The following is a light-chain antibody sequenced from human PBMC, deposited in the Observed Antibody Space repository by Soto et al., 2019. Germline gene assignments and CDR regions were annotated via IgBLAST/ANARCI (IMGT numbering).Light chain of an antibody. J-gene: IGKJ2*01. V-gene: IGKV3-15*01. CDR1: QSVSRK. Sequence: EIELTQSPATLSVSPGERATLSCRASQSVSRKFAWYQQKPGQGPRLLIYDVSTRATGVPVRFSGSGSGTEFTLTISSLQSGDFAVYFCQQYNNWPAYTFGQGTKLEIK. CDR2: DVS. CDR3: QQYNNWPAYT.